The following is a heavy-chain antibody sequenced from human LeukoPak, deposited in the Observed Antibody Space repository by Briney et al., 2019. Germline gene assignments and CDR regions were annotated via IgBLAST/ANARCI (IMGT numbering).Heavy chain of an antibody. CDR1: GLTFSSYA. J-gene: IGHJ4*02. D-gene: IGHD3-22*01. V-gene: IGHV3-23*01. CDR3: ATVIAYYYDSSGYLDY. CDR2: ISGSGGST. Sequence: PGGSLRLSCAASGLTFSSYAMSWVRQAPGKGLEWVSTISGSGGSTYYADSVKGRFTISRDNSKNTLYLQMNSLRAEDTAVYYCATVIAYYYDSSGYLDYWGQGTLVTVSS.